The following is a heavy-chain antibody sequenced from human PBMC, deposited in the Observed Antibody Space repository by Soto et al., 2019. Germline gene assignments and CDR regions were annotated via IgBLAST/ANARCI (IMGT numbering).Heavy chain of an antibody. Sequence: QVHLGQSGPEMKKPGASVRVSCKVSGSTCTSNGVGWVRQAPGQGLEGMGWISTYNENMDTAPQLQGRLTMTTGTSTTTAYMALTNLKFDDTARYSCAYVGGFRPGDYSFDLWGQGTAVTVSS. CDR1: GSTCTSNG. V-gene: IGHV1-18*04. J-gene: IGHJ4*02. CDR2: ISTYNENM. CDR3: AYVGGFRPGDYSFDL. D-gene: IGHD5-18*01.